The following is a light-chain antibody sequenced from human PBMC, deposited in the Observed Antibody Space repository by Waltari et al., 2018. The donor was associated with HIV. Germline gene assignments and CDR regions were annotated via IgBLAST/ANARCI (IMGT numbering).Light chain of an antibody. J-gene: IGKJ1*01. V-gene: IGKV1-8*01. Sequence: AIRMTQSPTPFSASTGDRVTITCRASQGISSYLAWDQQKPGKAPKLLIYGASTLQSGVPSRFSGSGSGTDFTLTINCLQSEDFATYYCQQYYTYPPTFGQGTKVEIK. CDR3: QQYYTYPPT. CDR2: GAS. CDR1: QGISSY.